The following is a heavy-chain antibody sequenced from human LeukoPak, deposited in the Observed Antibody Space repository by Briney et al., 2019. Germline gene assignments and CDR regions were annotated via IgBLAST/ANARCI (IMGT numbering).Heavy chain of an antibody. J-gene: IGHJ4*02. CDR2: IRSKAYGGAT. CDR3: AKYYYDTRDYSRYSDF. V-gene: IGHV3-49*04. D-gene: IGHD3-22*01. CDR1: GFTFGDYA. Sequence: PGRSLRLSCTTSGFTFGDYAMSWVRQAPGKGLEWVGLIRSKAYGGATEYAASVRGRFIISRDDSNSIAYLQMNSLKTEDTAVYYCAKYYYDTRDYSRYSDFWGQGTVVTVSS.